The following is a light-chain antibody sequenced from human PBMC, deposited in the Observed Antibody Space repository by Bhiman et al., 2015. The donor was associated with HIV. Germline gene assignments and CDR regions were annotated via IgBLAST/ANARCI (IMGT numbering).Light chain of an antibody. J-gene: IGLJ1*01. CDR1: GSDVGGYNH. CDR3: SSYTSSSTYV. CDR2: DVS. Sequence: QSALTQPASVSGSPGQSITISCTGSGSDVGGYNHVSWYQQHPGKAPKLMIYDVSERPSGVSNRFSGSTSGNTASLTISGLQAEDEADYYCSSYTSSSTYVFGTGTKVTVL. V-gene: IGLV2-14*03.